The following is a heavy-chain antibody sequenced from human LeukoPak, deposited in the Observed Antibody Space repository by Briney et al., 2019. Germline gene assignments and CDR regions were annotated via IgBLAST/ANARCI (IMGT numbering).Heavy chain of an antibody. CDR2: IKPNSGGT. J-gene: IGHJ4*02. Sequence: ASVKVSCKASGYTFTGYYMHWVRQAPGQGLEWMGWIKPNSGGTNYAQKFQGRVTMTRDTSISTAYMELSRLRSDDTAVYYCARAAVGSSDIVATSYYFDYWGQGTLVTVSS. CDR1: GYTFTGYY. CDR3: ARAAVGSSDIVATSYYFDY. D-gene: IGHD5-12*01. V-gene: IGHV1-2*02.